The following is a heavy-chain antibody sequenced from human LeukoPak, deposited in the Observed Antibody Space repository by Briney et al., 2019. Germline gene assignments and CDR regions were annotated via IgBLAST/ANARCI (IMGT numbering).Heavy chain of an antibody. D-gene: IGHD3-10*01. CDR1: GLAVSTSV. Sequence: PGGSLRLPCATSGLAVSTSVIYWFRQAPGKGLEWVSDIKDADAKPSYADSVKGRFTISRDNSKNTVYLEMNSLRAEDTALYYCAKVGVRINSGDYWGQGTLVTVSS. J-gene: IGHJ4*02. V-gene: IGHV3-23*01. CDR3: AKVGVRINSGDY. CDR2: IKDADAKP.